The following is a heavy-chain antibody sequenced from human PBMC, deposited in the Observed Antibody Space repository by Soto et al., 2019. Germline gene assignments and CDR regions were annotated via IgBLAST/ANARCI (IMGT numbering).Heavy chain of an antibody. CDR3: ASCRIGIPRWFDP. CDR2: INAGNSNT. J-gene: IGHJ5*02. Sequence: QVQLVQSGAEMKKPGASVKVSCKVSGNTFPNYPIHWVRQAPGQRLEWLGWINAGNSNTKYSQKFQGRVTITRDTAASTAYMELSSLISEDTAVYYCASCRIGIPRWFDPWGQGTLVTVSS. D-gene: IGHD1-1*01. CDR1: GNTFPNYP. V-gene: IGHV1-3*01.